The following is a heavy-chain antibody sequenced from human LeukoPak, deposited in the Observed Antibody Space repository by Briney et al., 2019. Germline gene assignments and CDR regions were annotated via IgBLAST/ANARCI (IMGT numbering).Heavy chain of an antibody. CDR2: IRYDGSNK. Sequence: GGSLRLSCAASGFTFSSYGMHWVRQAPGKGLEWVAFIRYDGSNKYYADSVKGRFTISRDNSKNTLYLQMNSLRAEDTAVYYCAKDYRPHDFWSGLVDYWGQGTLVTVSS. CDR1: GFTFSSYG. CDR3: AKDYRPHDFWSGLVDY. J-gene: IGHJ4*02. V-gene: IGHV3-30*02. D-gene: IGHD3-3*01.